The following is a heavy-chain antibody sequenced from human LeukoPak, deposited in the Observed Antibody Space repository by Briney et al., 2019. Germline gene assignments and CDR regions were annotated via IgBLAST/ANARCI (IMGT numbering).Heavy chain of an antibody. CDR1: GFSVSSNY. Sequence: PGGSLRLSCAASGFSVSSNYMIWVRQAPGKGLEWVSIIYSGGSTYYADSVKGRFTISRDNSKNTLYLQMNSLRAEDTAVFYCARGSLGSSTPSDCCPLDYWGQGALVTVSS. J-gene: IGHJ4*02. CDR2: IYSGGST. D-gene: IGHD2-21*01. V-gene: IGHV3-53*01. CDR3: ARGSLGSSTPSDCCPLDY.